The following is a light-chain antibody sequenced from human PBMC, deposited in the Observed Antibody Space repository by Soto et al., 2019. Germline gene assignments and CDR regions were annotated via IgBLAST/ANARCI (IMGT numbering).Light chain of an antibody. CDR3: QQYNSYLLT. V-gene: IGKV1-5*03. J-gene: IGKJ4*01. CDR1: QSISSW. Sequence: DSQMTQSPSTLSASVGDRGTIPCRASQSISSWLAWYQQKPGKAPKLLIYKGSSLESGVPSRFSGSGSGTEFTLTISSLQPDDFATYYCQQYNSYLLTFGGGTKVEIK. CDR2: KGS.